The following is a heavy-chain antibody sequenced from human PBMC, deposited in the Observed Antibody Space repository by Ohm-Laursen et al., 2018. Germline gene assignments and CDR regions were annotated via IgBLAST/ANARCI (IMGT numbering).Heavy chain of an antibody. V-gene: IGHV3-48*01. D-gene: IGHD4-17*01. CDR3: ARDRKNGDSGYGMDV. Sequence: SLRLSCTASGFTFSSYHINWVRQAPWKGLEWVSFISSASTTIYYADSVKGRFTISRDNAKNTVYMQMDSLRAEDRAVYYCARDRKNGDSGYGMDVWGHGTTVTVSS. J-gene: IGHJ6*02. CDR2: ISSASTTI. CDR1: GFTFSSYH.